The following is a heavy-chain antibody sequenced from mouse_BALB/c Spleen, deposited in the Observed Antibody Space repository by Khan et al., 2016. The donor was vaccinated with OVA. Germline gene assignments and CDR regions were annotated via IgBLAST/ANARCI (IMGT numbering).Heavy chain of an antibody. CDR3: ARSASYWFFDV. J-gene: IGHJ1*01. D-gene: IGHD6-1*01. Sequence: QIQLVQSGPELKKPGETVKISCKASGYTFTNYGMNRVKQAPGKGLKWMGWINTYTGEPTYADDFKGRFAFSLETSANPAYLQINNLKNEATATYFCARSASYWFFDVWGAGTTVTVSS. V-gene: IGHV9-3-1*01. CDR2: INTYTGEP. CDR1: GYTFTNYG.